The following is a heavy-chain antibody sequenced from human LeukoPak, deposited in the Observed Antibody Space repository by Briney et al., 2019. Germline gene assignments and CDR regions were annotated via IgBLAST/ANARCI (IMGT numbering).Heavy chain of an antibody. Sequence: SVKVSCKASGFTFTGSAVQWVRQARGQRLEWIGWIVVGSGNTNYAQKFQERVTITRDMSTSTAYMELSSLRSEDTAVYYCAASRDYSNLQFDYWGQGTLVTVSS. CDR2: IVVGSGNT. CDR3: AASRDYSNLQFDY. D-gene: IGHD4-11*01. CDR1: GFTFTGSA. V-gene: IGHV1-58*01. J-gene: IGHJ4*02.